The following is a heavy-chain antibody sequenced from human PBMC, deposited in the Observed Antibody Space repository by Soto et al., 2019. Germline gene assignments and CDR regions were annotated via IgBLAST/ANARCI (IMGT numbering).Heavy chain of an antibody. D-gene: IGHD3-3*01. V-gene: IGHV4-39*01. J-gene: IGHJ4*02. CDR1: GGSISSSSYY. CDR2: IYYSGST. Sequence: SETLSLTCTVSGGSISSSSYYWGWIRQPPGKGLEWIGSIYYSGSTYYNPSLKSRVTISVDTSKNQFSLKLSSVTAADTAVYYCARRTYDFWSGYRAPTEYYFDYWGQGTLVTVSS. CDR3: ARRTYDFWSGYRAPTEYYFDY.